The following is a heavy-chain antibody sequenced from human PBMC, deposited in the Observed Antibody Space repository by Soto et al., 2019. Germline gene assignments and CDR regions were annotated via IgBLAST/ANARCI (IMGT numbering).Heavy chain of an antibody. Sequence: QVQLVQSGGEVKKPGASVKVSCKASGYTFTNYGISWVRQAPGQGLEWMGRINVYNGNTKYAQKVQGRVTMTTDTSTSTAYMELRSLRSDDTAVYYCARGVGSGSYYNQYNWFDPWGQGTLVTVSS. CDR1: GYTFTNYG. V-gene: IGHV1-18*01. CDR3: ARGVGSGSYYNQYNWFDP. D-gene: IGHD3-10*01. CDR2: INVYNGNT. J-gene: IGHJ5*02.